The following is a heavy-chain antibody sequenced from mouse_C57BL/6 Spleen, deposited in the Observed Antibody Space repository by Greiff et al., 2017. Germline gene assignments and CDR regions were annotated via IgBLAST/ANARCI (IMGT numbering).Heavy chain of an antibody. CDR1: GYAFSSYW. CDR2: IYPGDGDT. Sequence: VQLQESGAELVKPGASVKISCKASGYAFSSYWMNWVKQRPGKGLEWIGQIYPGDGDTNYNGKFKGKATLTADTSSSTAYMQLSSLTAEDSSVYFCARSLLGVVAPDYWGQGTTLTVAS. J-gene: IGHJ2*01. D-gene: IGHD1-1*01. CDR3: ARSLLGVVAPDY. V-gene: IGHV1-80*01.